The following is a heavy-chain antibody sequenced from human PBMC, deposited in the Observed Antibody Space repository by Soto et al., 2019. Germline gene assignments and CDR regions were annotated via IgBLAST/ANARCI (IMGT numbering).Heavy chain of an antibody. CDR3: VRDGTKTLRDWFDP. CDR1: GASISGYY. CDR2: IHATGTT. V-gene: IGHV4-4*07. Sequence: PSETLSLTCTVSGASISGYYWSWIRKSAGKGLEWIGRIHATGTTDYNPSLKSRVMMSVDTSKKQFSLRLRPVTAADTAVYYCVRDGTKTLRDWFDPWGQGISVTVSS. D-gene: IGHD1-1*01. J-gene: IGHJ5*02.